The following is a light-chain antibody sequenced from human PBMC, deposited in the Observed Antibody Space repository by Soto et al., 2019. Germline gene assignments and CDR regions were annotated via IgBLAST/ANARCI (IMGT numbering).Light chain of an antibody. V-gene: IGKV3-15*01. J-gene: IGKJ2*01. CDR3: QQYNNWPHT. Sequence: EIVMTQSPATLSVSPGERATLSCRASQSVSSNLAWYQQKLCQAPRLLIYGASTRATGIPARFSGSGSGTEFTLTISSLQSEDFAVYYCQQYNNWPHTFGQGSKLEIK. CDR1: QSVSSN. CDR2: GAS.